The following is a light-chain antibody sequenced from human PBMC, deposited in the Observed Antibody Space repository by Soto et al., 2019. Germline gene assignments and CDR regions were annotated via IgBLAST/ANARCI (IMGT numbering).Light chain of an antibody. J-gene: IGKJ3*01. CDR1: QSIGST. CDR2: DAS. Sequence: EIVMTQSPATQSVSPGERATLSGRASQSIGSTLAWYQQKPGQAPRLLIYDASTRATGIPVRFSGSGSGTEFTLTINSLQSEDFTVYYCQQYNNWPFAFGPGTKVDIK. V-gene: IGKV3-15*01. CDR3: QQYNNWPFA.